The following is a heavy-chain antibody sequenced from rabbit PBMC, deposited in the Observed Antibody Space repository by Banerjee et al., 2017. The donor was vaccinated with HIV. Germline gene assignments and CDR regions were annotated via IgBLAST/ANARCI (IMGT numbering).Heavy chain of an antibody. CDR2: IYAGSSGST. J-gene: IGHJ4*01. V-gene: IGHV1S45*01. D-gene: IGHD4-1*01. Sequence: QEQLEESGGDLVKPEGSLTLTCTASGFSFSSSYYMCWVRQAPGKGLERIACIYAGSSGSTYYASWAKGRFTISKTSSTTVTRQMTSLTAADTATYFCARDGSGWGANFNLWGQGTLVTVS. CDR1: GFSFSSSYY. CDR3: ARDGSGWGANFNL.